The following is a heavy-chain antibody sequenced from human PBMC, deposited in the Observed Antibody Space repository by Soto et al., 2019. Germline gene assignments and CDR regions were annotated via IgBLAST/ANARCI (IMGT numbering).Heavy chain of an antibody. D-gene: IGHD3-22*01. J-gene: IGHJ4*02. Sequence: SVKVSCKASGGTFSSYAISWVRQAPGQGLEWIGGIIPIFGTANYAQKFQGRVTITADESTSTAYMELSSLRSEDTAVYYCASAHDSSGYYHRVTFDYWGQGTLVTLSS. CDR1: GGTFSSYA. V-gene: IGHV1-69*13. CDR3: ASAHDSSGYYHRVTFDY. CDR2: IIPIFGTA.